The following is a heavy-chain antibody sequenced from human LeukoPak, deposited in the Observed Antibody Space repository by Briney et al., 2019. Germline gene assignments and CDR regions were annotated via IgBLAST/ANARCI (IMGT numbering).Heavy chain of an antibody. CDR3: TTVLPPVGADY. CDR2: ISSSGSTI. V-gene: IGHV3-11*01. CDR1: GFTFSDYY. D-gene: IGHD1-26*01. Sequence: GGSLRLSCAASGFTFSDYYMSWIRQAPGKGLEWVSYISSSGSTIYYADSVKGRFTISRDNAKNSLYLQMNSLKTEDTAVYYCTTVLPPVGADYWGQGTLVTVSS. J-gene: IGHJ4*02.